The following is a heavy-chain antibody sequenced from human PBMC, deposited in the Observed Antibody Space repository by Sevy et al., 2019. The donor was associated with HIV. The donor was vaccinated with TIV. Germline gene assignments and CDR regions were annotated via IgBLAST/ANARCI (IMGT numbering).Heavy chain of an antibody. CDR2: IYSSGSS. CDR3: ARSSGYSYGDFDY. D-gene: IGHD5-18*01. V-gene: IGHV4-59*01. CDR1: GGSISSNY. J-gene: IGHJ4*02. Sequence: SETLSLTCTVSGGSISSNYWSWIRQPPGKGLEWIGYIYSSGSSYNPSLKSRVSISMDTSKNQFSLKLNSVTAADTAVCYCARSSGYSYGDFDYWGQGTLVTVSS.